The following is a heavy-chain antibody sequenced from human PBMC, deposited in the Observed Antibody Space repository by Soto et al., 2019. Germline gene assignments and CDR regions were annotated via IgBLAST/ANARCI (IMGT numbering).Heavy chain of an antibody. CDR3: ARENWILRDTFDI. CDR2: TWYRSKWYN. CDR1: GDSVSSNNAA. Sequence: SQTLSLTCAISGDSVSSNNAACNWIRQSPSRGLEWLGRTWYRSKWYNDYALSVKSRITINPDTSKNQFSLQLNSVTPEDTALYYCARENWILRDTFDIWGQGTMVTVSS. J-gene: IGHJ3*02. V-gene: IGHV6-1*01. D-gene: IGHD2-2*03.